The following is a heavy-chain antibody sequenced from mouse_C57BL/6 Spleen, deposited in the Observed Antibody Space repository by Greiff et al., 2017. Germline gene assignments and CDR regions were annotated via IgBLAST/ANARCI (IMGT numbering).Heavy chain of an antibody. J-gene: IGHJ3*01. V-gene: IGHV1-52*01. Sequence: QVQLQQPGAELVRPGSSVKLSCKASGYTFTSYWMHWVKQRPIQGLEWIGNIYPSDSETHYNQKFKDKATLTVDKSSSTAYMQLSSLTSEDSAVYYCARFGYDGGWFAYWGQGTLVTVSA. CDR3: ARFGYDGGWFAY. CDR1: GYTFTSYW. CDR2: IYPSDSET. D-gene: IGHD2-2*01.